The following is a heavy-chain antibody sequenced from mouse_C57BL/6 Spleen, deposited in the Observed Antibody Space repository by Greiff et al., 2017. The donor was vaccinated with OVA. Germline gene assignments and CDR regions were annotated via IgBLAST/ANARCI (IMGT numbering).Heavy chain of an antibody. CDR2: IDPEDGDT. Sequence: VQLQQSGAELVRPGASVKLSCTASGFNIKDYYMHWVKQRPEQGLEWIGRIDPEDGDTEYAPKFQGKATMTADTSSNTAYLQLSSLTSEDTAVYYCTTSYYSNDETYWGQGTLVTVSA. V-gene: IGHV14-1*01. CDR3: TTSYYSNDETY. CDR1: GFNIKDYY. J-gene: IGHJ3*01. D-gene: IGHD2-5*01.